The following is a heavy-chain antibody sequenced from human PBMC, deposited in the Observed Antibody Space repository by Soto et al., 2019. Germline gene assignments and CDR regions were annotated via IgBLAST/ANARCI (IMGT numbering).Heavy chain of an antibody. CDR2: IFPLTDIP. CDR1: GGTFRNYP. Sequence: QVQLVHSGTEVKKPGSSVKVSCQASGGTFRNYPINWVLQAPGQGLEWMGSIFPLTDIPDYAQNFQARLTISADTSTSTDYMELSSLTSDDTDMYFCARGPLVVLNYFESWGQGTLVTVSS. CDR3: ARGPLVVLNYFES. V-gene: IGHV1-69*04. J-gene: IGHJ4*02.